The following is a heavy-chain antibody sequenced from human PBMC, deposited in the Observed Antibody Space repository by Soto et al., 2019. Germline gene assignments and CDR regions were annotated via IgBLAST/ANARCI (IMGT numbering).Heavy chain of an antibody. CDR3: AKDGGYSSGRYGA. CDR2: ISWNSGSI. Sequence: PGGSLRLSCAASGFTFSDYAMSWVRQTPGTGLEWVSGISWNSGSIGYADSVKGRFTISRDNAKNSLYLQMNSLRAEDTALYYCAKDGGYSSGRYGAWGQGTLVTVSS. D-gene: IGHD6-19*01. V-gene: IGHV3-9*01. J-gene: IGHJ5*02. CDR1: GFTFSDYA.